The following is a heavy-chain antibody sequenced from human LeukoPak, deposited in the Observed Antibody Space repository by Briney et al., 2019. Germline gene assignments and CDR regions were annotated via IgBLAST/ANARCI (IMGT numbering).Heavy chain of an antibody. D-gene: IGHD3-10*01. V-gene: IGHV5-51*01. CDR2: IYPADSDT. Sequence: GESLKIPCQGSGYSFDNYWIAWVRQMPGKGLELMGVIYPADSDTKYSPSLQGQVTISADKSINTAYMQWSSLKDSDTAIYYCARHTSALSHDFWGQGTLFTVSS. CDR3: ARHTSALSHDF. CDR1: GYSFDNYW. J-gene: IGHJ4*02.